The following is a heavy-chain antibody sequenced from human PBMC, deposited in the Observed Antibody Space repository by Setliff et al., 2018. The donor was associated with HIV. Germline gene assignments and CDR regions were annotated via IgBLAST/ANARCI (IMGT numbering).Heavy chain of an antibody. J-gene: IGHJ2*01. V-gene: IGHV3-66*02. D-gene: IGHD4-17*01. Sequence: GGSLRLSCEASGFSLINYGMSWVRQAPGKGLEWISTIYSDGSTYHADSVKGRFTLSRDNSKNTLYMQMNSLRAEDTAVYYCARDDGDYWYLDLWGRGTLVTVSS. CDR1: GFSLINYG. CDR2: IYSDGST. CDR3: ARDDGDYWYLDL.